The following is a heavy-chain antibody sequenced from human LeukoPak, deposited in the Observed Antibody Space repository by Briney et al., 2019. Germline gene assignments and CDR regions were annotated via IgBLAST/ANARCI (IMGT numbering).Heavy chain of an antibody. V-gene: IGHV4-61*01. Sequence: PSETLSLTCTVSGGSVSSGSYYWSCVRQPPGKGLGWIGYIYYSGSTNYNPSLKSRVTISVDTSKNQFSLKLSSVTAADTAVYYCARGGYGEYYYDSSGYYLFDYWGQGTLVTVSS. CDR1: GGSVSSGSYY. CDR2: IYYSGST. CDR3: ARGGYGEYYYDSSGYYLFDY. J-gene: IGHJ4*02. D-gene: IGHD3-22*01.